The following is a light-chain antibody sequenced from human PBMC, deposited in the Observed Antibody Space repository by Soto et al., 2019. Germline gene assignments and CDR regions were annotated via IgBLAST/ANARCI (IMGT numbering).Light chain of an antibody. CDR2: VNSDGSH. Sequence: QPVLTQSPSASASLGASVKLTCTLSSGHSSNAIAWHQQQPEKGPRYLMKVNSDGSHIKGYGIPDRFSGSSSGAERYLTISSLQSEDEADYYCQTWATGIQVFGGGTKLTVL. J-gene: IGLJ3*02. CDR3: QTWATGIQV. V-gene: IGLV4-69*01. CDR1: SGHSSNA.